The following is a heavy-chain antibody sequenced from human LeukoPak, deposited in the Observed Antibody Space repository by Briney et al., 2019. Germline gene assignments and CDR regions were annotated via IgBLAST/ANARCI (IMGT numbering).Heavy chain of an antibody. V-gene: IGHV3-30*18. CDR3: AKGPSSSWYLRFFEY. Sequence: GGSLRLSCAASGFSFSLFGMNWVRQAPGKGLEWVAVISDDGSDIHYADSVKGRFTISRDNSHNTVYLQMNSVRAEDTAVYHCAKGPSSSWYLRFFEYWGQGTLVTVSS. CDR2: ISDDGSDI. CDR1: GFSFSLFG. D-gene: IGHD3-22*01. J-gene: IGHJ4*02.